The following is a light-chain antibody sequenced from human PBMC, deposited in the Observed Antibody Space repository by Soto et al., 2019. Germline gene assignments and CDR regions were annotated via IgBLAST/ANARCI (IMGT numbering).Light chain of an antibody. Sequence: AIQLTQSPSSLSASVGDSVTITCRASQGIRSALAWYQQTPGRPPKLLTYDASTLETGVLPGRCSSRCATTFSPIVISLQEDDFLAEYCRQFDGCPFTFGHGTRLDIK. CDR1: QGIRSA. CDR3: RQFDGCPFT. V-gene: IGKV1-13*02. J-gene: IGKJ5*01. CDR2: DAS.